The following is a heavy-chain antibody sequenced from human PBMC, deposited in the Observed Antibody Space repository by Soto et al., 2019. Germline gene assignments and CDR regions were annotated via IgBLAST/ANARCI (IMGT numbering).Heavy chain of an antibody. Sequence: EVQLLESGGGLVQPGGSLRLSCAASGFTFTNHGMSWVRQAPGKGLEWVSSIGTSGATTYYADSVKGRFTISRDNSKNTVSLQMNSLGAEEPAVYYCANLRNKYGSAFWGQGTLVAVAS. D-gene: IGHD3-16*01. CDR2: IGTSGATT. V-gene: IGHV3-23*01. CDR1: GFTFTNHG. CDR3: ANLRNKYGSAF. J-gene: IGHJ4*02.